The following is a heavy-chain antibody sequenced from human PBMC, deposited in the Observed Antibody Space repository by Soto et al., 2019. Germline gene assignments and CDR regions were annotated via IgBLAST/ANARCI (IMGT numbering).Heavy chain of an antibody. V-gene: IGHV4-31*03. D-gene: IGHD2-2*01. CDR1: DGSVSSGGYY. CDR3: ARVRSSTYYYYYYMDV. CDR2: IYYSGST. J-gene: IGHJ6*03. Sequence: QVQLQESGPGLVKPSQTLSLTCTVSDGSVSSGGYYWSWIRQHPGKGLEWIGYIYYSGSTYYNPSLKSRVTISLDTSKNQFSLKLSSVTAADTAVYYCARVRSSTYYYYYYMDVWGKGTTVTVSS.